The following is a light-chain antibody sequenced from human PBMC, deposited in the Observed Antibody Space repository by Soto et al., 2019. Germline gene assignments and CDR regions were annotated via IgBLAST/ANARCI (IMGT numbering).Light chain of an antibody. J-gene: IGKJ3*01. CDR2: DAS. V-gene: IGKV1-33*01. CDR1: QDVGNF. CDR3: QQYDKPFT. Sequence: DTQMTQSPSSLSASLGDRVTITCQANQDVGNFLNWYQQKPGKAPKVVIYDASNLPPGVPSRFSGSGSGTQFAFTISSLQSEDVGTYYCQQYDKPFTFGPGTKVIS.